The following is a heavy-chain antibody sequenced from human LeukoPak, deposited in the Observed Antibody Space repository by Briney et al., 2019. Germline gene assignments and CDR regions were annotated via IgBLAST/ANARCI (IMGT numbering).Heavy chain of an antibody. CDR3: ARDLYDSSGYSTYYFDY. D-gene: IGHD3-22*01. CDR2: INWNGGST. Sequence: TGGSLRLSCAASGFTFDDYGMSWVRQAPGKGLEWVSGINWNGGSTGYADSVKGRFTISRDNAKNSLYLQMNSLRAEDTALYYCARDLYDSSGYSTYYFDYWGQGTLVTVSS. V-gene: IGHV3-20*04. CDR1: GFTFDDYG. J-gene: IGHJ4*02.